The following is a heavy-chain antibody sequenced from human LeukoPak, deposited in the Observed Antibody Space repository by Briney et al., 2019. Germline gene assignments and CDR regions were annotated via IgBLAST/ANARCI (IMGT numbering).Heavy chain of an antibody. Sequence: AASVKVSCTASGGTFSSYAISWVRQAPGQGLEWMGGIIPIFGTANYAQKFQGRVTTTADESTSTAYMELSSLRSEDTAVYYCARDWLYYDSQTTPDYWGQGTLVTVSS. CDR1: GGTFSSYA. V-gene: IGHV1-69*13. CDR3: ARDWLYYDSQTTPDY. CDR2: IIPIFGTA. J-gene: IGHJ4*02. D-gene: IGHD3-3*01.